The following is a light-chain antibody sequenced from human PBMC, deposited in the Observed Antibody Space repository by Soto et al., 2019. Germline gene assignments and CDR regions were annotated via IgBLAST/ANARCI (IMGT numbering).Light chain of an antibody. CDR2: DLS. CDR1: SSDVGGYKY. CDR3: GSYAGNDTAFVV. V-gene: IGLV2-11*01. J-gene: IGLJ2*01. Sequence: QSALTQPRSVSGSPGQSVTISCTGTSSDVGGYKYVSWYQQHPGKAPKLMIYDLSKRPSGVPERFSGSKSGNTASLTISGLQADDEADYYCGSYAGNDTAFVVFGGGTKLTVL.